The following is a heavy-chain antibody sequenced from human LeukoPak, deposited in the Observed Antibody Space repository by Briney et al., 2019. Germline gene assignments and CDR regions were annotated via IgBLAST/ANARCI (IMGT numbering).Heavy chain of an antibody. CDR3: ARWSKDSYGNDY. J-gene: IGHJ4*02. V-gene: IGHV4-59*01. CDR1: GGSISSDY. D-gene: IGHD5-18*01. Sequence: SETLSLTSTVSGGSISSDYWSWIRQPPGRGLEWIGYIHYSGSPNYHPSLESRFTISVDTSKSQFSLKLSSVTAADTAVYYCARWSKDSYGNDYWGQGTLVTVSS. CDR2: IHYSGSP.